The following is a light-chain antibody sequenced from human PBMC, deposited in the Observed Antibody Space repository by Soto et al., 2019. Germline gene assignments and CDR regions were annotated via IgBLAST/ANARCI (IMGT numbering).Light chain of an antibody. Sequence: QSVLTQPRSVSGSPGQSVTISCTGASGDVGGYNFVSWYQQHPGKAPTLMIFDVSNRPSGISNRFSGSKSGNTASLTISGLQAEDEADYYCSSFTISRNTVIFGGGTKLTVL. CDR2: DVS. CDR3: SSFTISRNTVI. J-gene: IGLJ2*01. V-gene: IGLV2-14*03. CDR1: SGDVGGYNF.